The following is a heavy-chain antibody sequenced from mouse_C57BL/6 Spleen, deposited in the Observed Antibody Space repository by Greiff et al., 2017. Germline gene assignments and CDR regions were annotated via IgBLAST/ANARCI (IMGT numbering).Heavy chain of an antibody. CDR1: GYTFTSYW. CDR3: ARREMGQLRLWFAY. Sequence: QVQLQQPGAELAKPGASVKLSCKASGYTFTSYWMQWVKQRPGQGLEWIGEIDPSDSYTNYNQKFKGKATLTVDTSASTAYMPLSSLTSEDSAVYYGARREMGQLRLWFAYWGQGTLVTVSA. D-gene: IGHD3-2*02. J-gene: IGHJ3*01. CDR2: IDPSDSYT. V-gene: IGHV1-50*01.